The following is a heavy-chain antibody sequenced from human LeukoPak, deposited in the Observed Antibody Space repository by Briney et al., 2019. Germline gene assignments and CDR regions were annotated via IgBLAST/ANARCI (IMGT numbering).Heavy chain of an antibody. V-gene: IGHV1-2*02. CDR2: INPNSGGT. CDR3: AREDSGSYYHNFDY. D-gene: IGHD1-26*01. CDR1: GYTFTSYG. Sequence: EASVKVSCNASGYTFTSYGISWVRQAPGQGLGWMGWINPNSGGTNYAQKFQGRVTMTRDTSISTAYMELSRLRSDDTAVYYCAREDSGSYYHNFDYWGQGTLVTVSS. J-gene: IGHJ4*02.